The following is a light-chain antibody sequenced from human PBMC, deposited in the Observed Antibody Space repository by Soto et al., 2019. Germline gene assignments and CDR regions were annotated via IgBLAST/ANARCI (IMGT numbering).Light chain of an antibody. CDR2: EVS. CDR1: SSDVGGYNY. Sequence: QSALTQPASLSGSPGQSITISCTGTSSDVGGYNYVSWYQQHPGKAPKLMIYEVSNRPSGVSNRFSGSKSGNTASLTISGLQAEDEADYYCSSYTSSSTPPWVFGGGTKLTVL. J-gene: IGLJ3*02. V-gene: IGLV2-14*01. CDR3: SSYTSSSTPPWV.